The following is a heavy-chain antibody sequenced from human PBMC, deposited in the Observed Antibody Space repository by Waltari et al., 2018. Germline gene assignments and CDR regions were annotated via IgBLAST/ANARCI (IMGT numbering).Heavy chain of an antibody. V-gene: IGHV3-33*03. CDR3: AKAWAVAYCSSTSCLNWFDP. D-gene: IGHD2-2*01. Sequence: WVAVIWYDGSNKDYADSVKGRFTISRDKSKNTLDLQMNSLRAEDTAMYYCAKAWAVAYCSSTSCLNWFDPWGQGTLVTVSS. J-gene: IGHJ5*02. CDR2: IWYDGSNK.